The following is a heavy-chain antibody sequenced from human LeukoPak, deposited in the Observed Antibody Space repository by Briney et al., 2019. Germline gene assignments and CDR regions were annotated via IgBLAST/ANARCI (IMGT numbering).Heavy chain of an antibody. CDR1: GFPFNVQT. V-gene: IGHV3-7*01. D-gene: IGHD6-25*01. Sequence: PGGSLRLSCAASGFPFNVQTMSWVRQAPGKGLDWVASMREDGGIINYVDSVKGRFTISRDNPKNSLYLQMNSLRAEDTAVYYCARGGAARGRFENWGQGTLVTVSS. J-gene: IGHJ4*02. CDR3: ARGGAARGRFEN. CDR2: MREDGGII.